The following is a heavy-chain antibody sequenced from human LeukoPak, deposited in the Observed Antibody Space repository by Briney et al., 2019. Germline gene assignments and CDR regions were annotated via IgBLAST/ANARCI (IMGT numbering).Heavy chain of an antibody. CDR3: ARDAPPYSSGWYYSY. CDR1: GFTFSSYA. D-gene: IGHD6-19*01. Sequence: GGSLRLSCAASGFTFSSYAMSWVRQAPGKGLEWVSAISGSGGSTYYADSVKGRFTISRDNAKNSLYLQMNSLRAEDTAVYYCARDAPPYSSGWYYSYWGQGTLVTVSS. V-gene: IGHV3-23*01. CDR2: ISGSGGST. J-gene: IGHJ4*02.